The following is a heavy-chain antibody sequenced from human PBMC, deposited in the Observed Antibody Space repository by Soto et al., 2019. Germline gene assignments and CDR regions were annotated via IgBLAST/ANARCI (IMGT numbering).Heavy chain of an antibody. CDR3: ARALRFLEWLFHY. CDR1: GYTFTSYG. V-gene: IGHV1-18*01. Sequence: ASVKVSCKTSGYTFTSYGISWVRQAPGQGLEWMGWISAYNGNTNYAQKLQGRVTITRDTSASTAYMELSSLRSEDTAVYYCARALRFLEWLFHYWGQGTLVTVSS. J-gene: IGHJ4*02. CDR2: ISAYNGNT. D-gene: IGHD3-3*01.